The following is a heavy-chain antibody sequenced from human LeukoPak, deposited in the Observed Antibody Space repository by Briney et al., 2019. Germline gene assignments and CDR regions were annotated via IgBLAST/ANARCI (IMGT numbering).Heavy chain of an antibody. J-gene: IGHJ4*02. V-gene: IGHV3-30*03. D-gene: IGHD3-10*01. CDR2: ISYDGSNK. Sequence: PGRSLRLSCAASGFTFSSYGMHWVRQAPGKGLEWVAVISYDGSNKYYADSVKGRFTISRDNSKNTLYLQMNSLRAEDTAVYYCARDLEPQELLWFGGFDYWGQGTLVTVSS. CDR3: ARDLEPQELLWFGGFDY. CDR1: GFTFSSYG.